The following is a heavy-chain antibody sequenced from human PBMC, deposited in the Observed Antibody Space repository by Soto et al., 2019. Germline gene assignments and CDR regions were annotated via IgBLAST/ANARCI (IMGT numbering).Heavy chain of an antibody. Sequence: SETLCLTCTLSGGPVSSGSYYWSWMRQPPGQGLERIGYIYHSDNTNYNPSLKSRVTISLDTSKNQFSLKLRSVTAADTAVYYCAGGLGYDILTGYHRYYFDYWGQGTLVTVSS. V-gene: IGHV4-61*01. CDR2: IYHSDNT. J-gene: IGHJ4*02. CDR3: AGGLGYDILTGYHRYYFDY. D-gene: IGHD3-9*01. CDR1: GGPVSSGSYY.